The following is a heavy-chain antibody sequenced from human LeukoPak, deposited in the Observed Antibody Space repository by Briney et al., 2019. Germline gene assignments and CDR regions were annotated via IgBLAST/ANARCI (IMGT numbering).Heavy chain of an antibody. CDR3: ARTREDIVVVPAAYFDY. V-gene: IGHV1-18*04. Sequence: ASVKVSCKASGYNFTNYYMHWVRQAPGQGLEWMGWISAYNGNTNYAQKLQGRVTMTTDTSTSTAYMELRSLRSDDTAVYYCARTREDIVVVPAAYFDYWGQGTLVTVSS. CDR2: ISAYNGNT. CDR1: GYNFTNYY. D-gene: IGHD2-2*01. J-gene: IGHJ4*02.